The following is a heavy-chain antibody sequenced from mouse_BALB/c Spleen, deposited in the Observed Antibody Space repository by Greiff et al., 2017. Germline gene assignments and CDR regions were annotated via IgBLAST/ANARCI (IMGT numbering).Heavy chain of an antibody. Sequence: VQRVESGPGLVAPSQSLSITCTVSGFSLTGYGVNWVRQPPGKGLEWLGMIWGDGSTDYNSALKSRLSISKDNSKSQVFLKMNSLQTDDTARYYCARDRAARLYYAMDYWGQGTSVTVSS. D-gene: IGHD3-1*01. CDR3: ARDRAARLYYAMDY. CDR1: GFSLTGYG. CDR2: IWGDGST. J-gene: IGHJ4*01. V-gene: IGHV2-6-7*01.